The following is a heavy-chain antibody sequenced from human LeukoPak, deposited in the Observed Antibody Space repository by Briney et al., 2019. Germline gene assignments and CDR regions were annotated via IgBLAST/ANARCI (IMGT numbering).Heavy chain of an antibody. Sequence: ASVKVSCKASGYTFTGYYMHWVRQAPGQGLEWMGWMNPNSGNTGYAQKFQGRVTMTRNTSISTAYMELSSLRSEDTAVYYCARDGSVRPSSSWYPYWGQGTLVTVSS. D-gene: IGHD6-13*01. CDR2: MNPNSGNT. CDR3: ARDGSVRPSSSWYPY. CDR1: GYTFTGYY. J-gene: IGHJ4*02. V-gene: IGHV1-8*02.